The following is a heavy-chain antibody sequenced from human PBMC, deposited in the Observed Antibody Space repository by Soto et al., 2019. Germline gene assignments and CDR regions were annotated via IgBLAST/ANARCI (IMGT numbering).Heavy chain of an antibody. CDR3: ARVPITMVRGVIYMDV. CDR1: GYTFTSYD. CDR2: MNPNSGNT. J-gene: IGHJ6*03. V-gene: IGHV1-8*01. Sequence: QVPLVQSGAEVKKPGASVKVSCKASGYTFTSYDINWVRQATGQGLEWMGWMNPNSGNTGYAQKFQGRVTMTRNTSISTAYMELSSLRSEDTAVYYCARVPITMVRGVIYMDVWGKGTTVTVSS. D-gene: IGHD3-10*01.